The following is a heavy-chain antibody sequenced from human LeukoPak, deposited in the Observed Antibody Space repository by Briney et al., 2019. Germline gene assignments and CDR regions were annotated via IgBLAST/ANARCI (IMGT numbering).Heavy chain of an antibody. V-gene: IGHV3-33*01. CDR3: AREGTVAAIGGFDY. D-gene: IGHD6-19*01. J-gene: IGHJ4*02. CDR1: GFTFSSYG. CDR2: IWYDGSNK. Sequence: GRSLRLSCAASGFTFSSYGMHWVRQAPGKGLERVAVIWYDGSNKYYADSVKGRLTISRDNSKNTLYLQMNSLRAEDTAVYYCAREGTVAAIGGFDYWGQGTLVTVSS.